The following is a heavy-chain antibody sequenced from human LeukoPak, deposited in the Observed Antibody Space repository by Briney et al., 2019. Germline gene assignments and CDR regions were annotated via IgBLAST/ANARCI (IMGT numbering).Heavy chain of an antibody. CDR1: GFTFSSYA. CDR3: AKERIQLWLTITADAFDF. Sequence: PGGSLRLSCAASGFTFSSYAMSWVRQAPGKGLEWVSGISGSGSSTYYVDSVKGRFTISRDSSKNTLYLQMNSLRAEDTAVYYCAKERIQLWLTITADAFDFWGQGTMVTVSS. J-gene: IGHJ3*01. D-gene: IGHD5-18*01. CDR2: ISGSGSST. V-gene: IGHV3-23*01.